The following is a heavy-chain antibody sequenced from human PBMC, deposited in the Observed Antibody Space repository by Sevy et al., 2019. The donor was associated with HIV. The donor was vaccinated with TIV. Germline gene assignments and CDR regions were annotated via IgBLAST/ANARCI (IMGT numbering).Heavy chain of an antibody. D-gene: IGHD3-9*01. CDR3: ARDSGGQRLVQYPFDY. CDR1: GYTFNNYY. Sequence: ASVKVSCKASGYTFNNYYMYWLRQAPGQGLEWMGLINPSGDSTRYAQHFQGRVTLTRDTSTSTVFMELSSLTSEDTAVYYCARDSGGQRLVQYPFDYWGQGTLVTVSS. CDR2: INPSGDST. J-gene: IGHJ4*02. V-gene: IGHV1-46*02.